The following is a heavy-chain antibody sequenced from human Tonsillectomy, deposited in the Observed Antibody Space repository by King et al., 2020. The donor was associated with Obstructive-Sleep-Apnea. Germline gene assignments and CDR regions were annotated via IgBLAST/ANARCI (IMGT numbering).Heavy chain of an antibody. Sequence: QLQESGPGLVKPSETLSLTCSVSGGSIRSGGYHWSWIRQHPGQGLQWIGFIYSSGTTYYNPSLKSRVTISVDTSKNQFSLNVTSVTAADTAVYYCAVGTRRRGFNFGDWNFDLWGRGTLVTVSS. CDR1: GGSIRSGGYH. J-gene: IGHJ2*01. D-gene: IGHD5-18*01. V-gene: IGHV4-31*03. CDR2: IYSSGTT. CDR3: AVGTRRRGFNFGDWNFDL.